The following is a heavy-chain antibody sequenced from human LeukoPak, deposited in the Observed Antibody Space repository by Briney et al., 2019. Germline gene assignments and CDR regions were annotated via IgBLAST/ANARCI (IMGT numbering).Heavy chain of an antibody. J-gene: IGHJ4*02. Sequence: SETLSLTCTVSGGSISSSSYYWGWIRQPPGKGLEWIGSIYYSGSTYYNPSLKSRVTISVDTSKNQFSLKLSSVTAADTAVYYCARLGYCSSTSCSPGDYWGQGTLVTVSS. D-gene: IGHD2-2*01. CDR2: IYYSGST. CDR3: ARLGYCSSTSCSPGDY. CDR1: GGSISSSSYY. V-gene: IGHV4-39*01.